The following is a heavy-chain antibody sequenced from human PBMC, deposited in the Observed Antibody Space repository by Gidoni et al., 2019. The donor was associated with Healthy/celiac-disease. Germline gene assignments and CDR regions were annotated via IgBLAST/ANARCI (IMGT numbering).Heavy chain of an antibody. J-gene: IGHJ4*02. D-gene: IGHD6-13*01. CDR3: TRDSAAGPTNHFDY. Sequence: EVQLVESGGGLVQPGRSLRLSCTASGFTFGDYAMSWVRQAPGKGLEWVGFIRSKAYGGTTEYAASVKGRFTISRDDSKSIAYLQMNSLKTEDTAVYYCTRDSAAGPTNHFDYWGQGTLVTVSS. CDR1: GFTFGDYA. V-gene: IGHV3-49*04. CDR2: IRSKAYGGTT.